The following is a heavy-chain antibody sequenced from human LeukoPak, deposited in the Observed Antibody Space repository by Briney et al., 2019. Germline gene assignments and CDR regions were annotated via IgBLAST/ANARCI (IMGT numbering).Heavy chain of an antibody. CDR2: FDPEDGET. CDR1: GYTLIELS. J-gene: IGHJ4*02. V-gene: IGHV1-24*01. CDR3: ATMGYYYDSSGYYYIDY. D-gene: IGHD3-22*01. Sequence: VASVTVSCTVSGYTLIELSMHWVRQAPGKGLEWMGGFDPEDGETIYAQKFQGRVTMTEDTSTDTAYMELSSLRSEDTAVYYCATMGYYYDSSGYYYIDYWGQGTLVTVSS.